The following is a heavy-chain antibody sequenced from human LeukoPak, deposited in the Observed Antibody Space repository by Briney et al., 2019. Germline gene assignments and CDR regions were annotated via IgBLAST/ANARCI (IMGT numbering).Heavy chain of an antibody. V-gene: IGHV4-4*07. CDR1: GGSISSYY. CDR3: ARSRCSGGSCYYFDY. J-gene: IGHJ4*02. CDR2: IYSSGST. D-gene: IGHD2-15*01. Sequence: PSETLSLTCTVSGGSISSYYWSWIRQPAGKGLEWIGHIYSSGSTNYNPSLKSRVTMSVDTSKNQFSLKLSSVTAADTAVYFCARSRCSGGSCYYFDYWGQGTLVTVSS.